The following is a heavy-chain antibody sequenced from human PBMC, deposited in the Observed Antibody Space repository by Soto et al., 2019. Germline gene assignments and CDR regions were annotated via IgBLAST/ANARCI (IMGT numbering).Heavy chain of an antibody. CDR2: IIPIFGTA. V-gene: IGHV1-69*01. CDR3: ARVYDYDILTGYLPSTYYYGMDV. CDR1: GGTFSSYA. Sequence: VKVSCKASGGTFSSYAISWVRQAPGQGLEWMGGIIPIFGTANYAQKFQGRVTITADESTSTAYMELSSLRSEDTAVYYCARVYDYDILTGYLPSTYYYGMDVWGQGTTVTVSS. J-gene: IGHJ6*02. D-gene: IGHD3-9*01.